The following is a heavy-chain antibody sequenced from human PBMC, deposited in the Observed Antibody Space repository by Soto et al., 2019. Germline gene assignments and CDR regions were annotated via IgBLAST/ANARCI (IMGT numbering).Heavy chain of an antibody. V-gene: IGHV3-11*05. CDR2: ISSSSSYT. CDR3: ARAIDGDYVLDY. D-gene: IGHD4-17*01. J-gene: IGHJ4*02. Sequence: QVQLVESGGGLVKPGGSLRLSCAASGFTFSDYYMSWIRQAPGKGLEWVSYISSSSSYTNYADSVKGRFTISRDNAKNSLYLQMNSLIAEDTAVHYCARAIDGDYVLDYWGQGTLVTVS. CDR1: GFTFSDYY.